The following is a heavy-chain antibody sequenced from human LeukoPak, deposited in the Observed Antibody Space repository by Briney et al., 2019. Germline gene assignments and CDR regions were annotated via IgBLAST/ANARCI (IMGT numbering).Heavy chain of an antibody. CDR3: ARLSDYGGEFDY. CDR2: TYYRSKWYN. J-gene: IGHJ4*02. Sequence: SQTLSVTCAISGDDVSTNAASWNWIRQSPSRGLEWLGKTYYRSKWYNDYAESVKSRITINPDTAKNQFSLQLSSVTPDDTAVYYCARLSDYGGEFDYWGQGTLVTVSS. D-gene: IGHD3-16*01. V-gene: IGHV6-1*01. CDR1: GDDVSTNAAS.